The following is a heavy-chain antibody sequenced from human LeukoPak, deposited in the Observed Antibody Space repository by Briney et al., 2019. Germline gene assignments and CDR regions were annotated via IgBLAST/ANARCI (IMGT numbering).Heavy chain of an antibody. CDR2: VSSYNGDT. CDR3: ARDGAANIPRFDP. D-gene: IGHD1-26*01. Sequence: ASVRVSCKASGYTFNNYGISWVRQAPGQGLEWMGWVSSYNGDTNYAQKFQGRVTMSTDTSTSTAYMELRSLRFDDTAVYYRARDGAANIPRFDPWGQGTLVTVSS. CDR1: GYTFNNYG. J-gene: IGHJ5*02. V-gene: IGHV1-18*01.